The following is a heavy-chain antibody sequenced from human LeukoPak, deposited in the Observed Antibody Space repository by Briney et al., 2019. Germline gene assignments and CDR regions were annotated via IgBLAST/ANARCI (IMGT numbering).Heavy chain of an antibody. Sequence: SETLSLTCTVSGGSISTYYRTWIRQPPGKGLEWMGYIYHSGSTKYNPSLESRVTISVDTSKNQFSLKLRSATAADTAVYHCARSVAGTPTIDYWGQGTLVTVSS. CDR3: ARSVAGTPTIDY. CDR2: IYHSGST. V-gene: IGHV4-59*01. CDR1: GGSISTYY. D-gene: IGHD6-19*01. J-gene: IGHJ4*02.